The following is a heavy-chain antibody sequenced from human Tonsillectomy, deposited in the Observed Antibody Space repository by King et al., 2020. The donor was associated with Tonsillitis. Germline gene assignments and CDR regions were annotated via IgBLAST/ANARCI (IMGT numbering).Heavy chain of an antibody. CDR1: GGSFSGYW. V-gene: IGHV4-34*01. CDR3: ASGDLDI. J-gene: IGHJ3*02. Sequence: VQLQQWGAGLLKPSETLSRTCAVYGGSFSGYWWSWIRQPPGKGLEWIGEINHSGSTNYNPSLKSRVTISVDTSKNQFSLNLSSVTAADTAVYYCASGDLDIWGQGTMVTVSS. CDR2: INHSGST.